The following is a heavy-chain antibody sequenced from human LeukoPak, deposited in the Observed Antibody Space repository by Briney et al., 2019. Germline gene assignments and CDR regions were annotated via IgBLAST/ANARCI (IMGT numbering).Heavy chain of an antibody. D-gene: IGHD3-9*01. Sequence: SETLSLTCAVYGGSFGGYYWSWIRQPPGKGLEWIGEINDSGSSNYIPSLKSRVTISVDTSKNQFSLKLSSVTAADTAVYYCARGPLLRYFDWSYYYYYMDVWGKGTTVTVSS. V-gene: IGHV4-34*01. CDR1: GGSFGGYY. CDR2: INDSGSS. CDR3: ARGPLLRYFDWSYYYYYMDV. J-gene: IGHJ6*03.